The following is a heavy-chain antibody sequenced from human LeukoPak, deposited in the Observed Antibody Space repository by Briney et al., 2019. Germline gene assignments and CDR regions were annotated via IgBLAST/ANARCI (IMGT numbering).Heavy chain of an antibody. CDR2: ISSSSSYI. Sequence: PGGSLRLSCVASGFTFSTYWMSWVRQAPGKGLEWVSSISSSSSYIYYTDSVKGRFTISRDNAKNSLYLQMNSLRAEDTAVYYCASLVVPAAIRVFDYWGQGTLVTVSS. CDR1: GFTFSTYW. CDR3: ASLVVPAAIRVFDY. D-gene: IGHD2-2*02. V-gene: IGHV3-21*01. J-gene: IGHJ4*02.